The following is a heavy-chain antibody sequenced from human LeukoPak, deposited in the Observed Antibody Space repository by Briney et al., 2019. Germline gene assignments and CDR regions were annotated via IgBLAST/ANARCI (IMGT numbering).Heavy chain of an antibody. CDR2: INPNSGGT. Sequence: GASVKVSCKASGYTFTGYYMHWVRQAPGQGLEWMGWINPNSGGTNYAQKFQGRVTMTRDTSISTAYLELSRLRSDDTAVYYCARDWGTVTTNWFAPWGQGTLVTVSS. V-gene: IGHV1-2*02. J-gene: IGHJ5*02. CDR3: ARDWGTVTTNWFAP. D-gene: IGHD4-17*01. CDR1: GYTFTGYY.